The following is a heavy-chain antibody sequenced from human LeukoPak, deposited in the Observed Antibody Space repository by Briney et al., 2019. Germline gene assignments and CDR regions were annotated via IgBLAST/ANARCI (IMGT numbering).Heavy chain of an antibody. CDR3: ARDIPTNYDSSGNHNLYFDL. CDR2: INPGGGST. D-gene: IGHD3-22*01. Sequence: ASVKVSCKASGYTFITYYMHWLHQAPGHGLEWMGIINPGGGSTSYAQKFQGRVTMTRDTSTSTVYMELSSLRSEDTAVYYCARDIPTNYDSSGNHNLYFDLWGRGTLVTVSS. J-gene: IGHJ2*01. V-gene: IGHV1-46*01. CDR1: GYTFITYY.